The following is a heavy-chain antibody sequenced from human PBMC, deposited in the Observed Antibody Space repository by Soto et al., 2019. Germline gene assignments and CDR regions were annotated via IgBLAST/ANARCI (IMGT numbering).Heavy chain of an antibody. CDR3: ARDRVATGYFYSYGLDV. CDR2: ISSDGDTI. J-gene: IGHJ6*02. D-gene: IGHD5-12*01. V-gene: IGHV3-9*01. Sequence: EVQLIESGGGWVQPGTSLRVSCAASGFTFHEYAMHWVRQAPGKGLGWVSGISSDGDTIAYADSVQGRFTVFRDNAKNSLYLQMNSLRAEDTAVYYCARDRVATGYFYSYGLDVWGQGTTVTVSS. CDR1: GFTFHEYA.